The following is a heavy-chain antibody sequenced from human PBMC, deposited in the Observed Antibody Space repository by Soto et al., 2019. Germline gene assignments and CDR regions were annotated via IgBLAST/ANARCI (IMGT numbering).Heavy chain of an antibody. Sequence: QVQLVESGGGVVQPGGSLRLSCQASGFNFDNYGMHWVRQAPGKGLECVAVITYDGSFQYYADSVKGRFTLSRDNSKNTLFLHLNTLKPEDTAVYHCAKDRVGGTFYTPLGFWGPGTLVTVSS. D-gene: IGHD1-7*01. V-gene: IGHV3-30*18. CDR3: AKDRVGGTFYTPLGF. CDR1: GFNFDNYG. CDR2: ITYDGSFQ. J-gene: IGHJ4*02.